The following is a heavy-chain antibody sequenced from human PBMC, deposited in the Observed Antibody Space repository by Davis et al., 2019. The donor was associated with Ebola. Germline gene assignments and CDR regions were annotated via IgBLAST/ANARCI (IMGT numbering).Heavy chain of an antibody. D-gene: IGHD6-13*01. J-gene: IGHJ3*01. V-gene: IGHV3-30*04. Sequence: GESLKISCVASEFTFRTYTMHWVRQAPGKGLEWVAFISSDGTLKHYADSVKGRFTISRDNFKNTLYLQMSSLRPEDTAVFYCARESAYSSSRGGFDVWGQGTMVTVSS. CDR3: ARESAYSSSRGGFDV. CDR1: EFTFRTYT. CDR2: ISSDGTLK.